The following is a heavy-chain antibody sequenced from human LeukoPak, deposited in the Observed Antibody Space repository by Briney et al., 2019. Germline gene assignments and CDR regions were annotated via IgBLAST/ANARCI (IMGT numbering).Heavy chain of an antibody. V-gene: IGHV3-23*01. Sequence: PGGSLRLSCAASGFTFSSYAMSWVRQAPGKGLEWVSASSGSGGSTYYADSVKGRFTISRDNSKNTLYLQMNSLRAEDTAVYYCAKDMRFDWTPYYFDYWGQGTLVTVSS. CDR3: AKDMRFDWTPYYFDY. CDR1: GFTFSSYA. D-gene: IGHD3-9*01. J-gene: IGHJ4*02. CDR2: SSGSGGST.